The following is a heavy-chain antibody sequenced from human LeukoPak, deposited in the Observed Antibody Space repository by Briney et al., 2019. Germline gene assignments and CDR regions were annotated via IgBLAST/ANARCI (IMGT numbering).Heavy chain of an antibody. CDR2: IYHSGST. CDR1: GGSISSGGYY. J-gene: IGHJ4*02. CDR3: ARGDLDSSGYYYVNY. Sequence: SETLSLTCTVSGGSISSGGYYWSWIRQPPGKGLEWIGYIYHSGSTYYNPPLKSRVTISVDRSKNQFSLKLSSVTAADTAVYYCARGDLDSSGYYYVNYWGQGTLVTVSS. D-gene: IGHD3-22*01. V-gene: IGHV4-30-2*01.